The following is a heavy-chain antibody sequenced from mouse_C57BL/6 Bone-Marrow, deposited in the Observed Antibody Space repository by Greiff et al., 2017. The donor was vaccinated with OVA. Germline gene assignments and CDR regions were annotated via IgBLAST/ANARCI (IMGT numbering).Heavy chain of an antibody. V-gene: IGHV2-2*01. J-gene: IGHJ1*03. CDR3: ARELGREDWYFDV. CDR2: IWSGGST. Sequence: QVQLQQSGPGLVQPSQSLSITCTVSGFSLTSYGVHWVRQSPGKGLEWLGVIWSGGSTDYNAAFISRLSISKDNSKSQVFFKMNSLQADDTAIYYCARELGREDWYFDVWGTGTTVTVSS. CDR1: GFSLTSYG. D-gene: IGHD4-1*01.